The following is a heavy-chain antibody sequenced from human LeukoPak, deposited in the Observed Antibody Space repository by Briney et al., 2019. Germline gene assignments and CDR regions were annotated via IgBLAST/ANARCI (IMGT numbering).Heavy chain of an antibody. Sequence: PGGSLRLSCAASGFTFSSYSMNWVRQAPGKGLEWVSYISSSSSTIYYADSVKGRFTISRDNAKNSLYLQMNSLRAEDTAVYYCARLRIAAAGTLGVWFDPWGQGTLVTVSS. CDR2: ISSSSSTI. J-gene: IGHJ5*02. CDR3: ARLRIAAAGTLGVWFDP. CDR1: GFTFSSYS. D-gene: IGHD6-13*01. V-gene: IGHV3-48*01.